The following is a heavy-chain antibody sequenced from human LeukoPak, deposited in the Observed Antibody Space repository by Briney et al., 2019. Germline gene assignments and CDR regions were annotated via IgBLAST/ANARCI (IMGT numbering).Heavy chain of an antibody. CDR1: GGSISSSSYY. J-gene: IGHJ6*02. D-gene: IGHD2-15*01. V-gene: IGHV4-39*01. CDR3: ARGYCSGGSCYSRHYYYGMDA. CDR2: IYYSGST. Sequence: SETLSLTCTVSGGSISSSSYYWGWIRQPPGKGLEWIGSIYYSGSTYYNPSLKSRVTISVDTSKNQFSLKLSSVTAADTAVYYCARGYCSGGSCYSRHYYYGMDAWGQGTTVTVSS.